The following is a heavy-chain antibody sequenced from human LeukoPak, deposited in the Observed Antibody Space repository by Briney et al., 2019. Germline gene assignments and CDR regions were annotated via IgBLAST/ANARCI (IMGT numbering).Heavy chain of an antibody. Sequence: GGSLRLSCAASGITFGNNWMHWVRQGPGKGLVWISRINSDGGGAIYADSVKGRFTVSRDNAKNTLYLQMNSLRAEDTAVYYCARDVPHNWFDTWGQGTLVTVPS. V-gene: IGHV3-74*01. J-gene: IGHJ5*02. CDR1: GITFGNNW. CDR2: INSDGGGA. CDR3: ARDVPHNWFDT.